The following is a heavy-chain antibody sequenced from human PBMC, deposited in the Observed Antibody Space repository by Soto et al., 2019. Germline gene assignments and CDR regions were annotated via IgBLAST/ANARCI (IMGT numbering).Heavy chain of an antibody. CDR3: ARHRHPRGTVGATSPLDP. CDR1: GFSVSSNY. D-gene: IGHD1-26*01. J-gene: IGHJ5*02. CDR2: HYSGGST. V-gene: IGHV3-53*01. Sequence: PGGSLRLSCAIFGFSVSSNYLSWVRQAPGKGLEWVSVHYSGGSTYYADSVQGRFTISRDKSNNTLYLQMRRVRAEDTAVYFCARHRHPRGTVGATSPLDPWGQGTLVTVS.